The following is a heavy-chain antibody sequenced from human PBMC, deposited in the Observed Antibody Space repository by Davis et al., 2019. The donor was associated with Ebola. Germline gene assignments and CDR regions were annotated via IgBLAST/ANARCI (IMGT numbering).Heavy chain of an antibody. Sequence: GESLEISCTASVITFSSYAMTWVRQAPGKGLEWVSAISGSGGSTYYADSVKGRFTISRDNSKKTLYLQMNSLRAEDTAVYYCAKSGLSFGVVKYHYGMDVWGKGTTVTVSS. CDR1: VITFSSYA. V-gene: IGHV3-23*01. CDR2: ISGSGGST. D-gene: IGHD3-3*01. CDR3: AKSGLSFGVVKYHYGMDV. J-gene: IGHJ6*04.